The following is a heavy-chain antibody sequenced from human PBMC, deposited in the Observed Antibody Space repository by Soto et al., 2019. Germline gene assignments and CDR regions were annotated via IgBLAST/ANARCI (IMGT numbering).Heavy chain of an antibody. CDR3: ARGPRYCSSTSCFSGVTWFDP. D-gene: IGHD2-2*01. CDR1: GYIFTSYG. J-gene: IGHJ5*02. CDR2: ISSYNGNT. V-gene: IGHV1-18*04. Sequence: ASVKVSCKSSGYIFTSYGISWVRQAPGQGLEWMGWISSYNGNTNYAQKVQDGVTMTTDTSTTTTYMELRSLTPDDTAVYYCARGPRYCSSTSCFSGVTWFDPWGQGTLVTVSS.